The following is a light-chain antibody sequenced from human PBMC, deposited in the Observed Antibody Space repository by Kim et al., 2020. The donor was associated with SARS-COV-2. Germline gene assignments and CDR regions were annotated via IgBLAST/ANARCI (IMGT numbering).Light chain of an antibody. J-gene: IGKJ1*01. CDR3: LQHSTYRWT. CDR2: DAS. CDR1: QGIGRD. Sequence: DIQMTQSPSSLSASVGDRVTITCRASQGIGRDLGWYQQKPGKAPKRLIYDASILQSGVPSRFSGSGSGTEFTLTITSLQPEDVATYYCLQHSTYRWTFGQGTKVDIK. V-gene: IGKV1-17*01.